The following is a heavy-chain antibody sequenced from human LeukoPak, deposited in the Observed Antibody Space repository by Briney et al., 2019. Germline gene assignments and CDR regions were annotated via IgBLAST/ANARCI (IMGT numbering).Heavy chain of an antibody. CDR2: IYHSGSA. CDR1: GGSLSSSRYS. CDR3: AREGDFDAFDD. J-gene: IGHJ4*02. V-gene: IGHV4-30-2*06. D-gene: IGHD2-21*02. Sequence: SETLSLTCEVSGGSLSSSRYSWNWIRQSPGKGLEWIGYIYHSGSAYYNPSLKSRLTISVDTSRNQFSLRLSSVTAADTAVYYCAREGDFDAFDDWGQGTLVSVSS.